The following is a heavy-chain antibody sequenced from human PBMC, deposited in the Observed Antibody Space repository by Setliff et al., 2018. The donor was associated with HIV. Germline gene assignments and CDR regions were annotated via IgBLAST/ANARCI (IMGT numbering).Heavy chain of an antibody. CDR1: GYTFNDNY. V-gene: IGHV1-46*02. CDR2: INPSGGST. CDR3: VRDGIIRTTRVFDY. Sequence: GASVKVSCKASGYTFNDNYIHWVRQAPGQGLEWMGVINPSGGSTGYAEKFQGRVTMTRDTSANIAYLEVRSLTSDDPAVYYCVRDGIIRTTRVFDYWGQGTLVTVSS. D-gene: IGHD3-16*02. J-gene: IGHJ4*02.